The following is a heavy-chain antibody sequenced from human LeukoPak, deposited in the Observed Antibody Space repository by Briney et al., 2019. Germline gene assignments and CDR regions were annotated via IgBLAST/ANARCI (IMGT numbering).Heavy chain of an antibody. CDR3: ASEMGYCTNGVCPFDY. Sequence: PSQTLSLTCTVSGGSIRSGSYYWSWIRQPAGKGLEWIGRIYISGSTNYNPSLKSRVTISVDTSKNQFSLKLSSVTAADTAVYYCASEMGYCTNGVCPFDYWGQGTLVTVSS. D-gene: IGHD2-8*01. CDR2: IYISGST. CDR1: GGSIRSGSYY. J-gene: IGHJ4*02. V-gene: IGHV4-61*02.